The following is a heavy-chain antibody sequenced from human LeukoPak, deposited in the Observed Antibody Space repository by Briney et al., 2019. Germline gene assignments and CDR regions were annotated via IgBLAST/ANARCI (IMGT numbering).Heavy chain of an antibody. CDR3: ATWVLVVVPNWFDP. D-gene: IGHD2-2*01. Sequence: QAGGSLRLSCAASGFTFSSYAMNWVRQAPGKGQEWVSAISGSGGSTYYADSVKGRFTISRDNSKNTLYLQMNSLRAEDTAVYYCATWVLVVVPNWFDPWGQGTLVTVSS. CDR1: GFTFSSYA. J-gene: IGHJ5*02. V-gene: IGHV3-23*01. CDR2: ISGSGGST.